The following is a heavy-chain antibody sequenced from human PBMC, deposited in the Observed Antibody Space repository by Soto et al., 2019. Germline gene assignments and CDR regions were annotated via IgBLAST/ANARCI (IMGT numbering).Heavy chain of an antibody. V-gene: IGHV1-3*01. Sequence: ASVKVSCKASGYTFTSYAMHWVRQAPGQRLEWMGWINAGNGNTKYSQKFQGRVTITRDTSASTAYMELSSLRSEDTAVYYCARLSEGVITFGGVIVIGTINDAFDIWGQGTMVTVSS. CDR3: ARLSEGVITFGGVIVIGTINDAFDI. CDR2: INAGNGNT. CDR1: GYTFTSYA. J-gene: IGHJ3*02. D-gene: IGHD3-16*02.